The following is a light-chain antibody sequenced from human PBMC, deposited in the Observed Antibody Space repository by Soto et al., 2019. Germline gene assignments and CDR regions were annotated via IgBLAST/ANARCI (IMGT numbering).Light chain of an antibody. V-gene: IGLV2-8*01. J-gene: IGLJ3*02. Sequence: QSALTQPPSASGSPGQSVTISCTGTSSDVGYYNYVSWYQQYPGKAPKLMIYEVSKRPSGVPDRFSGSKSGNTASLTVSRLLTEDEADYYCSSYAGSNNFGVFGGGTKLTVL. CDR1: SSDVGYYNY. CDR3: SSYAGSNNFGV. CDR2: EVS.